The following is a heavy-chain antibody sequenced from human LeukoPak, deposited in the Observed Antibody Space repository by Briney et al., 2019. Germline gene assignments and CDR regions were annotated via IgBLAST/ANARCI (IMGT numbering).Heavy chain of an antibody. J-gene: IGHJ4*02. CDR3: AKVTYGSGTYGAFDY. CDR1: GFTFSSYG. D-gene: IGHD3-10*01. Sequence: PGGTLRLSCAASGFTFSSYGMSWVRQAPGKGLEWVSVISGSGGSTYYADSVKGRFTISRDNSKNTLYLQMNSLRAEDTAVYYCAKVTYGSGTYGAFDYWGQGTLVTVSS. CDR2: ISGSGGST. V-gene: IGHV3-23*01.